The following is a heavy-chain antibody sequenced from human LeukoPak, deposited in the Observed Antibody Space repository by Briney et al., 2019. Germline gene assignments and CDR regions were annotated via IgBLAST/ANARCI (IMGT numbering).Heavy chain of an antibody. V-gene: IGHV4-39*01. Sequence: SETLSLTCTVSGGSISSSSYYWGWIRQPPGKGLEWIGSIYYSGSTYYNPSLKSRVTISVDTSKNQFSLKLSSVTAADTAVYYCASTCTDGDYVNDSDYWGQGTLVTVSS. CDR1: GGSISSSSYY. CDR3: ASTCTDGDYVNDSDY. J-gene: IGHJ4*02. CDR2: IYYSGST. D-gene: IGHD4-17*01.